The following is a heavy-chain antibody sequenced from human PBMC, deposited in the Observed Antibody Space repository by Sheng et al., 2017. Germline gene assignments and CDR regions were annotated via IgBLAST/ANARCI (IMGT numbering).Heavy chain of an antibody. D-gene: IGHD3-10*01. CDR2: ISPTGKNT. Sequence: EVQLLESGGDLVQPGECLRLSCEASAFNFNTYAMSWVRQAPGKGLEWVSSISPTGKNTYYADSVRGRFTISRDNSQNTLYLQMNRLRAEDTAVYYCAKGSTMVRGVVWYFDLWGR. CDR3: AKGSTMVRGVVWYFDL. V-gene: IGHV3-23*01. J-gene: IGHJ2*01. CDR1: AFNFNTYA.